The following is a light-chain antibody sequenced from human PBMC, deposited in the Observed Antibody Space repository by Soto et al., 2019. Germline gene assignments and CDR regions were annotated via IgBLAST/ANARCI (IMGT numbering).Light chain of an antibody. V-gene: IGKV1-17*02. J-gene: IGKJ2*01. CDR2: YAS. Sequence: DIQMTQSPSSLSASVGDRVTITCRASQGIRDALGWYQQKPGKVLKRQIYYASCLQSGVPATFSGSGSESEFTLSFRNLPPEEFYTYSCVQHSDYPFTFGQGTRLEI. CDR1: QGIRDA. CDR3: VQHSDYPFT.